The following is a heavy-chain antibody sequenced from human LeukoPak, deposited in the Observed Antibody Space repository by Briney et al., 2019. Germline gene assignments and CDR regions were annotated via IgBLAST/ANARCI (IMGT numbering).Heavy chain of an antibody. Sequence: GGSLRLSCAASGFTFSSYSMNWVRQTPGKGLEWVSYISSSSSTIYYADSVKGRFTISRDNAKNSLYLQMNSLRDEDTAVYYCARDSAYYDFWSGYYRYYGMDVWGQGTTVTVSS. D-gene: IGHD3-3*01. V-gene: IGHV3-48*02. J-gene: IGHJ6*02. CDR1: GFTFSSYS. CDR2: ISSSSSTI. CDR3: ARDSAYYDFWSGYYRYYGMDV.